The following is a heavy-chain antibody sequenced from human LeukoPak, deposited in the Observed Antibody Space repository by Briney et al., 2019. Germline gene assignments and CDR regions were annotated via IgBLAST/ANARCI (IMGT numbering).Heavy chain of an antibody. D-gene: IGHD2-2*01. J-gene: IGHJ4*02. CDR1: GFTFSSYE. Sequence: GGSLRLSCAASGFTFSSYEMHWVRQAPGKGLEWVAVISYDGSNIYYADSVKGRFTISRDNSKNTLFLQMNSLSAEDTAVYYCARGEGPPWQQLLSGVAYWGQGTLVTVSS. CDR2: ISYDGSNI. V-gene: IGHV3-30-3*01. CDR3: ARGEGPPWQQLLSGVAY.